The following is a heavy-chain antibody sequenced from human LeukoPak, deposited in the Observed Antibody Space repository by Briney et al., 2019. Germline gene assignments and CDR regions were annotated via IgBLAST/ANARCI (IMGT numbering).Heavy chain of an antibody. CDR2: ITYDGSSE. CDR3: ARPMDTAMVPACDY. V-gene: IGHV3-30*03. CDR1: GFTFSNYG. D-gene: IGHD5-18*01. Sequence: GGSLRLSCAASGFTFSNYGMHWVRQAPGKGLEWVATITYDGSSEYYADSVKDRFTASRDNSKNTLYLQMNSLRAEDTAVYYCARPMDTAMVPACDYWGQGTLVTVSS. J-gene: IGHJ4*02.